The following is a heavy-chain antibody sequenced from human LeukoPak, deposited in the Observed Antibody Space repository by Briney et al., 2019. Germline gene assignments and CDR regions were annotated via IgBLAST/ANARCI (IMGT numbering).Heavy chain of an antibody. CDR2: ISGSGGST. J-gene: IGHJ6*02. CDR3: AKVLGRAWGLRMMRSDYYYYGMDV. Sequence: GGSLRLSCAASGFTFSSYAMSWVRQAPGKGLEWVSAISGSGGSTYYADSVKGRFTISRDNSKNTLYLQMNSLRAEDTAVYYCAKVLGRAWGLRMMRSDYYYYGMDVWGQGTTVTVSS. V-gene: IGHV3-23*01. D-gene: IGHD3-16*01. CDR1: GFTFSSYA.